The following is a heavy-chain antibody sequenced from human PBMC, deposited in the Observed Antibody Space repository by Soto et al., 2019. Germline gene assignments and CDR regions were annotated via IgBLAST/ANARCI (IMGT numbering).Heavy chain of an antibody. CDR3: ARIGFVGEGDF. Sequence: GGSLRLSCATSGFTFSRFWIHWVRQAPGEGLVWVSRISGDGTHTDYAESVKGRFTTSRDFARNTVSLQMNSLRAEDSAVYYCARIGFVGEGDFWGQGIQVTVSS. CDR2: ISGDGTHT. V-gene: IGHV3-74*01. CDR1: GFTFSRFW. D-gene: IGHD3-16*01. J-gene: IGHJ4*02.